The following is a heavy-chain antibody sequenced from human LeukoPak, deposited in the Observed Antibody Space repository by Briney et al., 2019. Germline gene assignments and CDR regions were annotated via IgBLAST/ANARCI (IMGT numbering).Heavy chain of an antibody. CDR3: ARVSSSWPDY. CDR2: IYSGGRT. J-gene: IGHJ4*02. Sequence: GGSLRLSCAASGFTVNSNYMSWVRQASGKGLEWVSVIYSGGRTYYADSVKGRFTISRDNSEDTLYLQMNSLRAEDTAVYYCARVSSSWPDYWGQGTLVTVSS. D-gene: IGHD6-13*01. CDR1: GFTVNSNY. V-gene: IGHV3-66*02.